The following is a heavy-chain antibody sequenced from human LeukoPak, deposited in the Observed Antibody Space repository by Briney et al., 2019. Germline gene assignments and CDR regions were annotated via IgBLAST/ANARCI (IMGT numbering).Heavy chain of an antibody. D-gene: IGHD6-13*01. CDR3: ARDLASSKGSGDAFDI. CDR2: IYYSGST. Sequence: SETLSLTCTVSGGSISSYYWSWIRQPPGKGLEWIGYIYYSGSTNYNPSLKSRVTISVDTSKNQFSLKLSSVTAADTAVYYCARDLASSKGSGDAFDIWGQGTMVTVSS. V-gene: IGHV4-59*01. J-gene: IGHJ3*02. CDR1: GGSISSYY.